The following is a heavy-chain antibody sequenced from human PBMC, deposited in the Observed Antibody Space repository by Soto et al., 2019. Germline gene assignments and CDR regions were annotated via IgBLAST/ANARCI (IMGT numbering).Heavy chain of an antibody. D-gene: IGHD2-21*02. CDR3: ARDVYGGNSVVDY. CDR2: IWYDGSNK. V-gene: IGHV3-33*01. CDR1: GFTFSSYG. Sequence: QVQLVESGGGVVQPGRSLRLSCAASGFTFSSYGMHWVRQAPGKGLEWVAVIWYDGSNKYSADSVKGRFTISRDNSKNTLYLQMNSLRAEDTAVYYCARDVYGGNSVVDYWDQGTLVTVSS. J-gene: IGHJ4*02.